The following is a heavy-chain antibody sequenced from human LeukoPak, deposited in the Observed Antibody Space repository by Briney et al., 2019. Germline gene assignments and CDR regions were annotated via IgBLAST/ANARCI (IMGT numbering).Heavy chain of an antibody. CDR2: IFTSGIT. CDR1: GGSLSSYY. CDR3: AREVIAVGGDYFDS. D-gene: IGHD6-19*01. V-gene: IGHV4-4*07. J-gene: IGHJ4*02. Sequence: SETLSLTCTVSGGSLSSYYWSWIRQPAGKGLEWIGRIFTSGITNSNPSLTRRVTMSVDTSKNQISLKLSSVTAADTAVYFCAREVIAVGGDYFDSWGQGTLITVSS.